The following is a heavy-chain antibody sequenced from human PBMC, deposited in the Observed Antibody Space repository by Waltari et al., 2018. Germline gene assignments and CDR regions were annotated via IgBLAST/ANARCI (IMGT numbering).Heavy chain of an antibody. CDR3: AREQSFTIFGVVIGGANI. J-gene: IGHJ3*02. D-gene: IGHD3-3*01. CDR1: GFTFSSYW. CDR2: IKQDGSEK. V-gene: IGHV3-7*01. Sequence: EVQLVESGGGLVQPGGSLRLSCAASGFTFSSYWMSWVRQAPGKGLEWVANIKQDGSEKYYVDSVKGRFTNSRDNAKNSLYLQMNSLRAEDTAVYYCAREQSFTIFGVVIGGANIWGQGTMVTVSS.